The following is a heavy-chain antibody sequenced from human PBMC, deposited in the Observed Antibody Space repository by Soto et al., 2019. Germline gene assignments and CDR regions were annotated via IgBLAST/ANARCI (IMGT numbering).Heavy chain of an antibody. CDR1: IFTVGSNW. Sequence: GGSLRLCCAASIFTVGSNWMICFLQAPGKGLEWVANIKQDGSEKYYVDSVKGRFTISRDKAKNSLYLQMNSLRAEDTAVYYCARVDGLLNIWGQGTMVTVS. J-gene: IGHJ3*02. CDR2: IKQDGSEK. V-gene: IGHV3-7*03. CDR3: ARVDGLLNI. D-gene: IGHD3-9*01.